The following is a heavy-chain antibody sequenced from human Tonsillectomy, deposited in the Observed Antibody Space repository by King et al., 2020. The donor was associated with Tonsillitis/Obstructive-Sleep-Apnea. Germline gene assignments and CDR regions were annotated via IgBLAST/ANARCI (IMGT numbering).Heavy chain of an antibody. J-gene: IGHJ6*03. Sequence: VQLVESGGGVVQPGGSLRLSCAASGFTFDDYAMHWVRQAPGKGLEWVSLISGGGGSTYYADSVKGRFTISRDNSKNSLYLQMNSLRTEDTALYYCAKEGGGALNYYYYYYMDVWGKGTTVTVSS. CDR2: ISGGGGST. D-gene: IGHD1-26*01. V-gene: IGHV3-43*02. CDR3: AKEGGGALNYYYYYYMDV. CDR1: GFTFDDYA.